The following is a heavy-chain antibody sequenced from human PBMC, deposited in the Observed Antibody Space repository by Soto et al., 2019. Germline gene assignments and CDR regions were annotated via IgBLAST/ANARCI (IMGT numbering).Heavy chain of an antibody. J-gene: IGHJ1*01. CDR1: GFTFTSYA. D-gene: IGHD6-19*01. Sequence: LRLSCAASGFTFTSYALHWVRQAPGKGLEWVSGISGSGAMTHYADSVKGRFTVSRDNSKNTLYMQMNSLRAGDTAVYCCAKPGVAVAGTDYWGQGTLVTVSS. CDR3: AKPGVAVAGTDY. CDR2: ISGSGAMT. V-gene: IGHV3-23*01.